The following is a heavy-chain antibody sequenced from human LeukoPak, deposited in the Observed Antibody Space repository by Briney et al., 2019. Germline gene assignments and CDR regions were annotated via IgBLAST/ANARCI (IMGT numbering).Heavy chain of an antibody. CDR3: ARDTFGYFDY. CDR2: INPSGGST. V-gene: IGHV1-46*01. Sequence: ASVKVSCKASGYTFTSYYIHWVRQAPGQGLEWMGIINPSGGSTSYAQKFQGRVTMTRDTSTSTVYMELSSLRSDDTAVYYCARDTFGYFDYWGQGTLVTVSS. J-gene: IGHJ4*02. CDR1: GYTFTSYY. D-gene: IGHD3-10*01.